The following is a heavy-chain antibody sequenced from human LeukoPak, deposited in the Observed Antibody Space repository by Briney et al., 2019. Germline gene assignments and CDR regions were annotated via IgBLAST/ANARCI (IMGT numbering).Heavy chain of an antibody. J-gene: IGHJ3*02. V-gene: IGHV3-53*05. CDR2: IYMNGVT. CDR3: ARERQDTILHSGAFDI. CDR1: GFTVSANY. D-gene: IGHD2-21*01. Sequence: GGSLRLSCAASGFTVSANYMSWVRQAPAKGLEWVSVIYMNGVTYHADSVKGRFTISRDDSKNTVYLQMNSLRAEDTAVYFCARERQDTILHSGAFDIWGQGTMVTVSS.